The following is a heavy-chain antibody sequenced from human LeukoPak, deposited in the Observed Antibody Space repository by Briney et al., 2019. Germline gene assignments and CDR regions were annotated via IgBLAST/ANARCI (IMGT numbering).Heavy chain of an antibody. V-gene: IGHV4-59*08. CDR3: ARHCNNWDGMDV. CDR1: GGSITGYY. Sequence: SETVSLTCTVSGGSITGYYWSWIRQPPGKGLEWIGYVFNSGSTNYNPYLKSRVIISVDTSKNQFSLKLTSVTAADTAVYYCARHCNNWDGMDVWGQGTTVTVSS. CDR2: VFNSGST. J-gene: IGHJ6*02. D-gene: IGHD1-1*01.